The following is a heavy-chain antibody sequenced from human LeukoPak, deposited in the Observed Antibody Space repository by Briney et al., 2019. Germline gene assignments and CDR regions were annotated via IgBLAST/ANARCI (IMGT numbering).Heavy chain of an antibody. CDR3: TRAGLSEDYFDY. J-gene: IGHJ4*02. Sequence: PGGSLRLSCAASGFTFSSYEMNWVRQAPGKGLEWVSYISSSGSTIYYADSVKGRFTISRDNAKNSLYLQMNSLRAEDTAVYYCTRAGLSEDYFDYGGQGTLVTVSS. V-gene: IGHV3-48*03. CDR2: ISSSGSTI. CDR1: GFTFSSYE.